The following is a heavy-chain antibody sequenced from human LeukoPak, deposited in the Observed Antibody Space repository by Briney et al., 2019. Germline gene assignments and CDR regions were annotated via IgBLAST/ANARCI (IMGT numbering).Heavy chain of an antibody. Sequence: GSLRLSCAASGLTVTSDYMNWVRQAPGKGLEWVSVIYSGGGTYYADSVKGRFTISRDNSKNTLYLQMNSLRAEDTAVYYCAKGGYFALWGRATVITVSS. J-gene: IGHJ2*01. CDR2: IYSGGGT. V-gene: IGHV3-53*01. CDR3: AKGGYFAL. CDR1: GLTVTSDY.